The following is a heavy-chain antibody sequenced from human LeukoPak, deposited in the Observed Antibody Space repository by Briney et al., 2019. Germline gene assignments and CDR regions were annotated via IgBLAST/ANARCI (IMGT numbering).Heavy chain of an antibody. V-gene: IGHV1-46*01. CDR1: GYIFTSYY. CDR3: ARVITMVRGVITGYYYYYMDV. D-gene: IGHD3-10*01. CDR2: INPSGGST. J-gene: IGHJ6*03. Sequence: ASVKVSCKASGYIFTSYYMHWVRQAPGQGLEWMGIINPSGGSTSYAQKFQGRVTMTRDMSTSTVYMELSSLRSDDTAVYYCARVITMVRGVITGYYYYYMDVWGKGTTVTISS.